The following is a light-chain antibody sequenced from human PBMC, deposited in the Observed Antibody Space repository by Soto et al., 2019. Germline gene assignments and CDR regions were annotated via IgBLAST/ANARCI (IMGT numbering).Light chain of an antibody. CDR1: QSVTSS. Sequence: EIVMTQSPATLSVSPGARVTLSCRASQSVTSSLAWYQQRLGQAPRLLIYGASTRATGVPARFSGSGSGTEFTLTISSLQSEDFAVYYCQQYNNWPPWTFGQGTKVDIK. V-gene: IGKV3-15*01. CDR3: QQYNNWPPWT. CDR2: GAS. J-gene: IGKJ1*01.